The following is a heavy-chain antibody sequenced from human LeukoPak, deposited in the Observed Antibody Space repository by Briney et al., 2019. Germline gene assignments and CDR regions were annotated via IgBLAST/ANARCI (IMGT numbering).Heavy chain of an antibody. CDR1: VYTLTSYL. Sequence: KHGESLKISSKTSVYTLTSYLIGWGRQTPGKGLECMGVIFPRDSDVKYSPSFQGQATISADTSTNTVYLNGGSLKASDSAMYYCVRSLPGTLLRGYGMDVWGPGTTVTVS. J-gene: IGHJ6*02. CDR2: IFPRDSDV. CDR3: VRSLPGTLLRGYGMDV. D-gene: IGHD3-10*01. V-gene: IGHV5-51*01.